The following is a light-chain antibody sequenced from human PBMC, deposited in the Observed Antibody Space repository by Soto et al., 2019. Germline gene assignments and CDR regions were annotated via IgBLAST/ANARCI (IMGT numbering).Light chain of an antibody. CDR2: AAS. CDR1: QGISSW. CDR3: QQANTFPRT. V-gene: IGKV1-12*01. Sequence: DIQMTQSPSSVSASVGDRVTMTCRASQGISSWLVWYQQKPGKAPKLLIYAASSLQSGVPSRFSGSGSGTDFTLTITSLQPEDFATYYCQQANTFPRTFGQGTRLEIK. J-gene: IGKJ5*01.